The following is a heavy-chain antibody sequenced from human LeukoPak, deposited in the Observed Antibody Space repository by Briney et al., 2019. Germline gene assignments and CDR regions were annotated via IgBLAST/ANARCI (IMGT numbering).Heavy chain of an antibody. V-gene: IGHV5-51*01. D-gene: IGHD4-17*01. CDR1: VYSFTRYC. CDR3: ARHKDYGDSRPFDY. J-gene: IGHJ4*02. Sequence: GESLTISWKSSVYSFTRYCLGAGPHMPRKGLEWVLIIYPGDSDNRYSPSFQGQVTISADKYVSTAYLQWSDLKSSDNAMYYCARHKDYGDSRPFDYWGQGTLVTVSS. CDR2: IYPGDSDN.